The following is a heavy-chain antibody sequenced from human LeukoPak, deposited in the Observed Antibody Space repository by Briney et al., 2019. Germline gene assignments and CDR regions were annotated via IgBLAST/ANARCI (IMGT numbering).Heavy chain of an antibody. CDR3: ARVYHYYYYYMDV. D-gene: IGHD5/OR15-5a*01. Sequence: SGTLSLTCTVSGGSISSYYWSWIRQPAGKGLEWIGRIYTSGSTNYNPFLKSRVTMSVDTSKNQFSLKLSSVTAADTAVYYCARVYHYYYYYMDVWGKGTTVTVSS. CDR2: IYTSGST. J-gene: IGHJ6*03. V-gene: IGHV4-4*07. CDR1: GGSISSYY.